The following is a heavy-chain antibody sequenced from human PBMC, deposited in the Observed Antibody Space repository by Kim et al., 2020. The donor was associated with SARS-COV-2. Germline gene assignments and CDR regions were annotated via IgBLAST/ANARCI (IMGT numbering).Heavy chain of an antibody. CDR2: ISSSSSYI. J-gene: IGHJ4*02. V-gene: IGHV3-21*01. D-gene: IGHD2-21*02. CDR1: GFTFSSYS. CDR3: ARLDRAVVTPRVDDY. Sequence: GGSLRLSCAASGFTFSSYSMNWVRQAPGKGLEWVSSISSSSSYIYYADSVKGRFTISRDNAKNSLYLQMNSLRAEDTAVYYCARLDRAVVTPRVDDYWGQGTLVTVSS.